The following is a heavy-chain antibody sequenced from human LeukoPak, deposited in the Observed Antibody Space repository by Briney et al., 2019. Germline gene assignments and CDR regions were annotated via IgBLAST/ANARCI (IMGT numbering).Heavy chain of an antibody. CDR2: IIPILGTT. CDR1: GGTFSNHA. D-gene: IGHD5-24*01. Sequence: SVKVSCKASGGTFSNHAVNWLRQAPGQGFQWMGGIIPILGTTNSAQKFRGRVTFTADESTSTAYMELSSLTSDDTAVYYCARGLDGKSYWYFDLWGRGTLVTVSS. V-gene: IGHV1-69*13. CDR3: ARGLDGKSYWYFDL. J-gene: IGHJ2*01.